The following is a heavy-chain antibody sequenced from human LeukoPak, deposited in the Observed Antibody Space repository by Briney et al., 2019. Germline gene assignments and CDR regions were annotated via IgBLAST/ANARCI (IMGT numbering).Heavy chain of an antibody. D-gene: IGHD6-13*01. J-gene: IGHJ4*02. V-gene: IGHV4-59*08. CDR2: IYYSGST. CDR3: ARLSILGIAAAGPTYYFDY. CDR1: GGSISSYY. Sequence: SETLSLTCTVSGGSISSYYWSWIRQPPGKGLEWIGYIYYSGSTNYNPSLKSRVTISVDTSKNQFSLKLSSVTAADTAVYYCARLSILGIAAAGPTYYFDYWGQGTLVTVSS.